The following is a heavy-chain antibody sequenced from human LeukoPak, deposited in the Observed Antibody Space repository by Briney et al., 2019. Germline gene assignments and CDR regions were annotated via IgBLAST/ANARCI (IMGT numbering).Heavy chain of an antibody. CDR3: ARGNPRYSSGLGFDY. V-gene: IGHV4-31*01. Sequence: SETLSLTCTVSGGSIGIGGYYWSWIRQHPGKGLEWMGYIYPSGTTYYNPSLKSQVTISVDTSKVQFSLTLRSATAADTAVYYCARGNPRYSSGLGFDYWGQGSLVTVSS. D-gene: IGHD6-19*01. J-gene: IGHJ4*02. CDR1: GGSIGIGGYY. CDR2: IYPSGTT.